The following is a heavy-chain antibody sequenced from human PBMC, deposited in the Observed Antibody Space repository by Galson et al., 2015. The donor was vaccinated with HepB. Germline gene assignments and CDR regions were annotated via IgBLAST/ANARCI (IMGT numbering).Heavy chain of an antibody. V-gene: IGHV1-69*04. J-gene: IGHJ4*02. D-gene: IGHD5-12*01. CDR1: GGTFSSYA. Sequence: SVKVSCKASGGTFSSYAISWVRQAPGQGLEWMGRIIPILGIANCAQKFQGRVTITADKSTSTAYMELSSLRSEDTAVYYCAREGGYSGYDYETVAGSPPDYWGQGTLVTVSS. CDR3: AREGGYSGYDYETVAGSPPDY. CDR2: IIPILGIA.